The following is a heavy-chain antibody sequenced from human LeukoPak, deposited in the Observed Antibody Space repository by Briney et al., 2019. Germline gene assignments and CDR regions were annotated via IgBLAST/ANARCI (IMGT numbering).Heavy chain of an antibody. CDR1: GVSFSGYY. Sequence: SETLSLTCAVSGVSFSGYYWSWIRQSPGRGLEWIGEINHSGSANYNPSLKSRVTISVDTTEKRCSLILRSVTAADTAVYYCARGYGRVATVRGGILTGAIYFDFWGQGSLVTVSS. CDR2: INHSGSA. J-gene: IGHJ4*02. CDR3: ARGYGRVATVRGGILTGAIYFDF. D-gene: IGHD3-10*01. V-gene: IGHV4-34*01.